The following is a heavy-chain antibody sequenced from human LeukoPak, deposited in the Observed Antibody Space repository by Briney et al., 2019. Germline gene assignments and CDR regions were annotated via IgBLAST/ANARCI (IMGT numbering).Heavy chain of an antibody. Sequence: GGSLRLSCAASGFTLSNYAMNWVRQAPGKGLEWVSGISGSAGGTYYTDSVKGRFTISRDNSKNTLYLQMNSLRAEDTAIYYCAKMKGHPLPKYYMDVWGQGTTVTVSS. CDR3: AKMKGHPLPKYYMDV. D-gene: IGHD1-26*01. J-gene: IGHJ6*01. CDR2: ISGSAGGT. V-gene: IGHV3-23*01. CDR1: GFTLSNYA.